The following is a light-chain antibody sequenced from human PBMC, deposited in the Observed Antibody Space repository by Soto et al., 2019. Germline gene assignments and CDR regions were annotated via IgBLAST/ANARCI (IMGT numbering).Light chain of an antibody. CDR1: QRITTW. V-gene: IGKV1-5*03. J-gene: IGKJ2*02. CDR2: RAS. CDR3: QQYNAYSRT. Sequence: DIQMTQSPPTLSASVGDRVTITCRASQRITTWLAWYQQKPGQAPKLLIYRASTLESGVPSRFSGSGSGKEFTLTISSLQPDDFSTYYCQQYNAYSRTFGQGTKLEIK.